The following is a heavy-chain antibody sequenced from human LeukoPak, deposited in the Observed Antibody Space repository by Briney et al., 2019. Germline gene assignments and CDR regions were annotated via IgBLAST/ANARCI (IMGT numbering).Heavy chain of an antibody. D-gene: IGHD1-26*01. J-gene: IGHJ4*02. Sequence: GSLRLSCAASAFTFSSYAMHWVRQAPGKGLEWVAVISYDGSNKYYADSVKGRFTISGDNSKNTLYLQMNSLRAEDTAVYYCARDISNIVGATWVFDYWGQGTLVTVSS. CDR3: ARDISNIVGATWVFDY. V-gene: IGHV3-30*04. CDR2: ISYDGSNK. CDR1: AFTFSSYA.